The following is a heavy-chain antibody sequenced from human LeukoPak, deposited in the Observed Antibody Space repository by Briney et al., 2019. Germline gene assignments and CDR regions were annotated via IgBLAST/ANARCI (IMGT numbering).Heavy chain of an antibody. J-gene: IGHJ6*03. Sequence: SETLSLTCSVSGGSISNYYWSWIRQPPGKGLEWIGYIYYSGSTTYNPSLKSRVTMSVDTSNNQFSLKLSSVTAADTAVYYCATIINITMIDNYYMDVWGKGTTVTVSS. V-gene: IGHV4-59*01. CDR3: ATIINITMIDNYYMDV. CDR1: GGSISNYY. CDR2: IYYSGST. D-gene: IGHD3-22*01.